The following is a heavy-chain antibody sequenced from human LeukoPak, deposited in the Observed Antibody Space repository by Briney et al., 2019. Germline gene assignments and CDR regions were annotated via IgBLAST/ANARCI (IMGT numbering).Heavy chain of an antibody. D-gene: IGHD5-24*01. CDR1: GFTFSSYE. V-gene: IGHV3-20*04. J-gene: IGHJ4*02. Sequence: PGGSLRLSCAASGFTFSSYEMNWVRQAPGKGLEWVSGINWNGGSTGYADSVKGRFTISRDNAKNSLYLQMNSLRAEDTALYYCATRGAYNYDFDYWGQGTLVTVSS. CDR2: INWNGGST. CDR3: ATRGAYNYDFDY.